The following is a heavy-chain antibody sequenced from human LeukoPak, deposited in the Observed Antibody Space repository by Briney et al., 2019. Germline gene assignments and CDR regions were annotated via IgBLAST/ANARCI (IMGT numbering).Heavy chain of an antibody. J-gene: IGHJ6*02. CDR1: GGSISSGGYS. V-gene: IGHV4-30-2*01. D-gene: IGHD3-10*01. CDR2: IYHSGST. Sequence: SETLSLTCAVSGGSISSGGYSWSWIRQPPGKGLEWIGYIYHSGSTYYNPSLKSRVTISVDRSKNQFSLKLSSVTAAGTAVYYCASNYGSGSHYYYGMDVWGQGTTVTVSS. CDR3: ASNYGSGSHYYYGMDV.